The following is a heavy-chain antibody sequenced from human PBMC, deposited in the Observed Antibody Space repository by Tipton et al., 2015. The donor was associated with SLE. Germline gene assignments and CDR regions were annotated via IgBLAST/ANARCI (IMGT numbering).Heavy chain of an antibody. D-gene: IGHD4-11*01. Sequence: SLRLSCAASGFTFSSYWMHWDRQAPGKGLEWVAVIWYDGSNKYYADSVKGRFTISRDNSKNTLYLQMNSLRAEDTAVYYCAKDSGLQFYYYMDVWGKGTTVTISS. J-gene: IGHJ6*03. CDR3: AKDSGLQFYYYMDV. CDR1: GFTFSSYW. CDR2: IWYDGSNK. V-gene: IGHV3-30*18.